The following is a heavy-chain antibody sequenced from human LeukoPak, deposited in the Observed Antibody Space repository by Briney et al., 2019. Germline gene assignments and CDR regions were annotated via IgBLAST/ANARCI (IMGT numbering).Heavy chain of an antibody. D-gene: IGHD6-13*01. CDR2: IYYSGST. Sequence: SETLSLTCTVSGGSISSYYWSWIRQPPGKGLEWIGYIYYSGSTNYNPSLKSRVTISVDTSKNQFSLKLSSVTAADTAVYYCARRRGSSSWYYFDYWGQGTLVTVSS. J-gene: IGHJ4*02. CDR1: GGSISSYY. CDR3: ARRRGSSSWYYFDY. V-gene: IGHV4-59*08.